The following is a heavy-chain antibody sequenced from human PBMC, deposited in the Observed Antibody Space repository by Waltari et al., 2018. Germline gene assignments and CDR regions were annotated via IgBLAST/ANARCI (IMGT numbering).Heavy chain of an antibody. Sequence: EVQLMESGGGLVQPGGSLRLSCSASALTFSTYVINWVRQAPGKGLEWVWSIRGSGAEWYAESVRGRFTISRDNPKNTVFLQMNSLRVEDTALYYCAKDDRYPDDVFGLWGLGTMVTVSS. CDR2: IRGSGAE. CDR1: ALTFSTYV. J-gene: IGHJ3*01. CDR3: AKDDRYPDDVFGL. V-gene: IGHV3-23*01. D-gene: IGHD2-2*02.